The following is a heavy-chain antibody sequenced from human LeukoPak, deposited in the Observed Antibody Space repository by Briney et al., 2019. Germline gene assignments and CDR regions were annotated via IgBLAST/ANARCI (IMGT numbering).Heavy chain of an antibody. CDR3: AKDSYSTAGGIDP. J-gene: IGHJ5*02. V-gene: IGHV3-23*01. D-gene: IGHD6-13*01. CDR1: GFTFSSYA. Sequence: PGGSLRLSCAASGFTFSSYAMSWVRQAPGKGLEWVSAISASGGSTYYADSVKGRFTISRDDSKNTLYLQMNSLRAEDTAIYYCAKDSYSTAGGIDPWGQGTLVTVSS. CDR2: ISASGGST.